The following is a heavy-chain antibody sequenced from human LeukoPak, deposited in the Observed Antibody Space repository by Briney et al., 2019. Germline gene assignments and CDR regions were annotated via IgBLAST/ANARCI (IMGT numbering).Heavy chain of an antibody. Sequence: PGGSLRLSCAASRFTFNNYGMHWVRQPPGKGLEWIGYIYYSGSTNYNPSLESRVTISVDTSKNQFSLKLSSVTAADTAVYYCARGGGSLDYWGQGALVTVSS. V-gene: IGHV4-59*01. J-gene: IGHJ4*02. D-gene: IGHD2-15*01. CDR2: IYYSGST. CDR3: ARGGGSLDY. CDR1: RFTFNNYG.